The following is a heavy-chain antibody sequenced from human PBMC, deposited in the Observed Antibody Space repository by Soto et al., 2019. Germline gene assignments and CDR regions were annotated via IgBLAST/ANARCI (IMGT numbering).Heavy chain of an antibody. CDR3: ARDLARVNCGDSSGWFDP. Sequence: QVQLVQSGAEVKKPGASVKVSCKASGYTFTSYGISWVRQAPGQGLEWMGWISAYNGNTNYAQKLQGRVTMTTDTSTSTAYMELRSLRSDDTAVYYCARDLARVNCGDSSGWFDPWGQGTLVTVSS. D-gene: IGHD4-17*01. V-gene: IGHV1-18*04. J-gene: IGHJ5*02. CDR1: GYTFTSYG. CDR2: ISAYNGNT.